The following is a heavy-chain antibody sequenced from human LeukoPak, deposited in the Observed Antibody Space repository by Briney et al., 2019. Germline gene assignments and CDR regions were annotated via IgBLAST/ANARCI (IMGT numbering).Heavy chain of an antibody. V-gene: IGHV3-48*04. J-gene: IGHJ4*02. CDR2: ISSSSSTI. CDR1: GFTFSSYS. CDR3: ARGPRSYYFDY. Sequence: GGSLRLSCAASGFTFSSYSMNWVRLAPGKGLEWVSNISSSSSTIYYADSVKGRFTISRDNAKKSLYLQMNSLRAEDTAVYYCARGPRSYYFDYWGQGTLVTVSS. D-gene: IGHD1-26*01.